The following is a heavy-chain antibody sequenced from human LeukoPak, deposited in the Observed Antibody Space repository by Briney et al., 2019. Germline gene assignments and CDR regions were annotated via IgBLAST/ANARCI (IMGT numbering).Heavy chain of an antibody. Sequence: SGTLSLTCTVSGGSISTYFWSWIRQPPGKGLEWIGYIYYSGSTNYNPSLKSRVTISLDTSKNQFSLKLSSVTAADTAMYYCARVSRGNSVGGDYWGQGTLVTVSS. D-gene: IGHD4-23*01. CDR2: IYYSGST. V-gene: IGHV4-59*01. CDR3: ARVSRGNSVGGDY. J-gene: IGHJ4*02. CDR1: GGSISTYF.